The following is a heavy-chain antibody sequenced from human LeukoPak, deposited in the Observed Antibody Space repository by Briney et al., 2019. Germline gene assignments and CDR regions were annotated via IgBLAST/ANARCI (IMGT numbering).Heavy chain of an antibody. J-gene: IGHJ4*02. CDR1: GGSISSSSYY. D-gene: IGHD2-21*02. V-gene: IGHV4-39*07. Sequence: SETLSLTCTVSGGSISSSSYYWGWIRQPPGKGLEWIGSIYYSGSTNYDPSLKSRVTMSVDTSKNQFSLRLSSVTAADTAVYYCARGPGEVTGESFDYWGQGTLVTVSS. CDR2: IYYSGST. CDR3: ARGPGEVTGESFDY.